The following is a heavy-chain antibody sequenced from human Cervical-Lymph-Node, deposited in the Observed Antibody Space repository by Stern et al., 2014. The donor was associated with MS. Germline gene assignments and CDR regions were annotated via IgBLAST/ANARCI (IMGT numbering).Heavy chain of an antibody. D-gene: IGHD1-1*01. Sequence: QVQLQESGPGLVKPSETLSLTCTVSGGSISNYYWSWIRQPPGKGLEWIGYINYSGSTNYNPFLKCRVTISIDTSKNQFPRKLSSVTAADTAVYYCARHGYGYWGQGTLVTVSS. J-gene: IGHJ4*02. CDR2: INYSGST. CDR1: GGSISNYY. V-gene: IGHV4-59*08. CDR3: ARHGYGY.